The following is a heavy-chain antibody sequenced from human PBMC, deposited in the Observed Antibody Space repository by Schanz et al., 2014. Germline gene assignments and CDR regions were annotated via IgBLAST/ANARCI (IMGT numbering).Heavy chain of an antibody. Sequence: EVQLVESGGGLVQPGGSLRLSCAASGFTFSSYAMHWVRQAPGKGLEWVSTIYASGATYYADSVKRRFTISRDISKNTLHLQVTSLRAEDTGIYYCARVHHYDPSGWGYFDYWGQGALVTVSS. J-gene: IGHJ4*02. V-gene: IGHV3-66*01. CDR3: ARVHHYDPSGWGYFDY. CDR1: GFTFSSYA. D-gene: IGHD3-22*01. CDR2: IYASGAT.